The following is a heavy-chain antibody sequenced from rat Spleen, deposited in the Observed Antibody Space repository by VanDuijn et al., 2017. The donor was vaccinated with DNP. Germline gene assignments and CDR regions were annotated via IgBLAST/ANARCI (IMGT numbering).Heavy chain of an antibody. CDR3: RTGSDY. D-gene: IGHD5-1*01. Sequence: EVQLVESGGGPVQPGRSLKLSCLASGFTFNNYWMTWIRQAPGKGLEWVASITNTGGSTYYLDSVKGRFTISRDNAKSTLYLQMNSLRSEDTATYYCRTGSDYWGQGVMVTVSS. CDR2: ITNTGGST. J-gene: IGHJ2*01. CDR1: GFTFNNYW. V-gene: IGHV5-31*01.